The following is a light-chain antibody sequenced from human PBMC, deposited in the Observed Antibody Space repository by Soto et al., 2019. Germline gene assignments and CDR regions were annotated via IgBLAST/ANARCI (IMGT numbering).Light chain of an antibody. Sequence: IQLTQSPSSLSASVGDRVTITCRASQGISSYLAWYQQKPGKAPKLLIYAASTLQSGVPSRFSGSGSGTDFTLTISSLLPEDFATYYCQQLNSYPITFGQGTRLEIK. CDR3: QQLNSYPIT. CDR2: AAS. CDR1: QGISSY. J-gene: IGKJ5*01. V-gene: IGKV1-9*01.